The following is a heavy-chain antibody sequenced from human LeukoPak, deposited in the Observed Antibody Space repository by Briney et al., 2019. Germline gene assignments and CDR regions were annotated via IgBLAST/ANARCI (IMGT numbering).Heavy chain of an antibody. CDR2: IYYSGST. D-gene: IGHD1-1*01. CDR1: GGSINSYY. CDR3: GRDESGTSAFDI. Sequence: PSETLSLTCTVSGGSINSYYWSWIRQPPGKGLEWIGYIYYSGSTNYNPSLKSRVTISVDTSKNQFSLKLSSVTAADTAVYYCGRDESGTSAFDIWGQGTMVTVSS. J-gene: IGHJ3*02. V-gene: IGHV4-59*01.